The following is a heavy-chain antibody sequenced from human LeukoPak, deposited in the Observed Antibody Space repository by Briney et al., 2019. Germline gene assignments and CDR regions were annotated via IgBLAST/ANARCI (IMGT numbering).Heavy chain of an antibody. CDR3: ARTASDPYYYYYYYMDV. Sequence: SQTLSLTCTVSGGFISSSSYYWGWIRQPPGKGLEWIGSIYYSGSTYYNPSLKSRVTISVDTSKNQFSLKLSSVTAADTAVYYCARTASDPYYYYYYYMDVWGKGTTVTVSS. J-gene: IGHJ6*03. CDR2: IYYSGST. V-gene: IGHV4-39*01. D-gene: IGHD5-18*01. CDR1: GGFISSSSYY.